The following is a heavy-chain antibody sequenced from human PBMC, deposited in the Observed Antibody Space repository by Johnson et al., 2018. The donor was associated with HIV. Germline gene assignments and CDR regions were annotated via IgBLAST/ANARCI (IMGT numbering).Heavy chain of an antibody. V-gene: IGHV3-20*04. CDR1: GFTFGDYG. CDR2: INWNGGST. J-gene: IGHJ3*02. CDR3: AKASHYDSSGNPSDAFDI. Sequence: VQLVESGGGVVRPGGSLRLSCAASGFTFGDYGMSWVRQAPGKGLEWVSGINWNGGSTGYADSVKGRFTISRDNAKNSLYLQMNSLRAEDTAVYYCAKASHYDSSGNPSDAFDIWGQGTMVTVSS. D-gene: IGHD3-22*01.